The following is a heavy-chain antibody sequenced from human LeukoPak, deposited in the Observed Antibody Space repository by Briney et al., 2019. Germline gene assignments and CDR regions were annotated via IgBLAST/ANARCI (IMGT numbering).Heavy chain of an antibody. CDR2: INPNSGGT. CDR3: ARDRRSNQLLRFYFDY. CDR1: GYTFTGYY. J-gene: IGHJ4*02. V-gene: IGHV1-2*02. Sequence: ASVKVPCKASGYTFTGYYMHWVRQAPGQGLEWMGWINPNSGGTNYAQKFQGRVTMTRDTSISTAYMELSRLRSDDTAVYYCARDRRSNQLLRFYFDYWGQGTLVTVSS. D-gene: IGHD2-2*01.